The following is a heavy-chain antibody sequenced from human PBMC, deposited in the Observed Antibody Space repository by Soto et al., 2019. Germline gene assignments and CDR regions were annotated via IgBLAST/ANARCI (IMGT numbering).Heavy chain of an antibody. V-gene: IGHV1-58*02. Sequence: SVKVSCKASGYSFTTYAMHWVRQAPGQRFEWIGWINVGSGNTKYAQKFQDRVTIIRDMSTSTAYMELSSLRSEDTAVYYCAAGLGANNFGYYYYMDVWGKGTTVTVSS. CDR2: INVGSGNT. CDR1: GYSFTTYA. D-gene: IGHD7-27*01. J-gene: IGHJ6*03. CDR3: AAGLGANNFGYYYYMDV.